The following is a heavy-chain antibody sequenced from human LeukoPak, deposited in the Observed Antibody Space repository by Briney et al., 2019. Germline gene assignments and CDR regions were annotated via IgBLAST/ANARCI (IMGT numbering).Heavy chain of an antibody. CDR1: GGSISSYY. V-gene: IGHV4-59*01. CDR2: IYYSGST. D-gene: IGHD5-18*01. J-gene: IGHJ6*02. CDR3: ARVPGYSYGYDYYYYYGMDV. Sequence: SETLSLTCTVSGGSISSYYWSWIRQPPGKELEWIGYIYYSGSTNYNPSLKSRVTISVDMSKNQFSLKLSSVTAADTAVYYCARVPGYSYGYDYYYYYGMDVWGQGTTVTVSS.